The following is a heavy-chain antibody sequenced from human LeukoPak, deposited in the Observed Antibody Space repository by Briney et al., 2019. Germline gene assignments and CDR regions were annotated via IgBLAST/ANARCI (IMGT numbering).Heavy chain of an antibody. Sequence: GGSLRLSCAASGFTFSDYYMSWIRQAPGKGLEWVSYISSSSSNIYYADSVKGRFTISRDNAKNSLYLQMNSLRAEDTAVYYFARDRLSSLSSISYALVNWSDPWGQGTLLTVSS. CDR3: ARDRLSSLSSISYALVNWSDP. CDR1: GFTFSDYY. CDR2: ISSSSSNI. J-gene: IGHJ5*02. V-gene: IGHV3-11*04. D-gene: IGHD2-2*01.